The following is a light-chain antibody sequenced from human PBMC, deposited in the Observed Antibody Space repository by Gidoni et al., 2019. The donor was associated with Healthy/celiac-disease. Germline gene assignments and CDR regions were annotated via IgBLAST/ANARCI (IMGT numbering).Light chain of an antibody. CDR1: QSISSF. J-gene: IGKJ2*01. CDR3: QQYNSYQYT. CDR2: DAS. V-gene: IGKV1-5*01. Sequence: DIQMTQSPSTLSASVGDRVTITCRASQSISSFLAWYQQKPGKAPKLLIYDASSLESGVPSRFSGSGSGTEFTLTISSLQPDDFATYYCQQYNSYQYTFGQGTKLEIK.